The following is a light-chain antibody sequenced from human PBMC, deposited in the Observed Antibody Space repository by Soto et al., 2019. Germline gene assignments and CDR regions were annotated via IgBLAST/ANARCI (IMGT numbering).Light chain of an antibody. V-gene: IGKV3-20*01. CDR2: GAS. Sequence: EIVMTQSPATLSVSPGERATLSCRASQSVSSNLAWYQQKPGQAPRLLIYGASTRATGISDRFSGSGSGTDFTLSISRLEPEDFAVYYCQQFGSSPYAIGQGTKVEIK. J-gene: IGKJ2*01. CDR3: QQFGSSPYA. CDR1: QSVSSN.